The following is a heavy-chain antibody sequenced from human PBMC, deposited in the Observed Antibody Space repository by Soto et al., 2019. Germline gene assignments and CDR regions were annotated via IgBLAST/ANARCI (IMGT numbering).Heavy chain of an antibody. D-gene: IGHD2-8*01. CDR2: IRNQTHHETP. V-gene: IGHV3-49*04. CDR1: GFNFDYFA. Sequence: LRLSCTGSGFNFDYFAINWGRQAPGKGLEWVGLIRNQTHHETPEYAAAVKGRFTISRDTSNGVAYLQMSSLRVDDSAVYYCTGAESPDTAYFSIYWGQGTTVTVSX. J-gene: IGHJ6*02. CDR3: TGAESPDTAYFSIY.